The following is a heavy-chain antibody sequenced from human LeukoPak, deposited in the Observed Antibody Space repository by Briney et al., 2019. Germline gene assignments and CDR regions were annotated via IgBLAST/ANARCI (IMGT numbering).Heavy chain of an antibody. Sequence: SETLSLTCAVYGVSFSGYYWSWIRQPPGKGLEWIGEINHSGSTNYNPSLKSRVTISVDTSKNQFSLKLSSVTAADTAVYYCASGDNDPLFDYWGQGTLVTVSS. J-gene: IGHJ4*02. V-gene: IGHV4-34*01. D-gene: IGHD1-1*01. CDR2: INHSGST. CDR1: GVSFSGYY. CDR3: ASGDNDPLFDY.